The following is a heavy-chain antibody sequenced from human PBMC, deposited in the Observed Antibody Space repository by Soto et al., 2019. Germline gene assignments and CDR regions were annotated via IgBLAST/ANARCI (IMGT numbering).Heavy chain of an antibody. CDR1: GFTVSSNY. CDR3: ARDPVGAAAGTSDYYYYYMDV. D-gene: IGHD6-13*01. J-gene: IGHJ6*03. CDR2: IYSGGST. Sequence: GGSLRLSCAASGFTVSSNYMSWVRQAPGKGLEWVSVIYSGGSTYYADSVKGRFTISRDNSKNTLYLQMNSLRAEDTAVYYCARDPVGAAAGTSDYYYYYMDVWGKGTTVTVSS. V-gene: IGHV3-66*01.